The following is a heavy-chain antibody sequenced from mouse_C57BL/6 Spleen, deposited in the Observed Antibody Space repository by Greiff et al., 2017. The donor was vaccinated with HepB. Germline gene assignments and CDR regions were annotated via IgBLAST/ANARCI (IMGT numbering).Heavy chain of an antibody. D-gene: IGHD2-12*01. CDR1: GFSLSTFGMG. CDR3: ARIAGRLLFPMDY. J-gene: IGHJ4*01. CDR2: SWWDDVK. V-gene: IGHV8-8*01. Sequence: QVTLKVSGPGLLQPSQPLSLTCSFSGFSLSTFGMGVGWIRQPSGKGLVWLAPSWWDDVKYSNPALKSRLTISKDTSKNQVFLKIANVDTADTATYYCARIAGRLLFPMDYWGQGTSVTVSS.